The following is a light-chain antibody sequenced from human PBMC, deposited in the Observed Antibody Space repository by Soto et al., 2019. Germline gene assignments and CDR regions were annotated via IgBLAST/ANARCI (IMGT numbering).Light chain of an antibody. CDR2: GAS. CDR1: QSVSSSY. J-gene: IGKJ1*01. V-gene: IGKV3-20*01. Sequence: EIVLTQSPGTLSLSPGERATLSCRASQSVSSSYLAWYQQKPGQAPRLLIYGASSRATGIPDRFSGSGSGTDFTRIISRLEPEDFAVYYCQQYGCSPRTFGQGTKVEIK. CDR3: QQYGCSPRT.